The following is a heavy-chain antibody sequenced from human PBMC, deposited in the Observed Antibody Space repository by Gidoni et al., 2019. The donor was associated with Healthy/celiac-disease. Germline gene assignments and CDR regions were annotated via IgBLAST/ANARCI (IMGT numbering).Heavy chain of an antibody. V-gene: IGHV3-7*01. Sequence: EVQLVESGGGLVQPGGSLRLSCAASGFTFSSYWMSWVRQAPGKGLEWVANIKQDGSEKYYVDSVKGRFTISRDNAKNSLYLQMNSLRAEDTAVYYCARGVGYYYDSSGYYYFDYWGQGTLVTVSS. D-gene: IGHD3-22*01. CDR1: GFTFSSYW. J-gene: IGHJ4*02. CDR2: IKQDGSEK. CDR3: ARGVGYYYDSSGYYYFDY.